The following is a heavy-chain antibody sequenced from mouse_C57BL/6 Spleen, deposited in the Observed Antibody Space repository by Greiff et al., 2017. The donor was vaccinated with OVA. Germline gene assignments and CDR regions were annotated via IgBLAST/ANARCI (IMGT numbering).Heavy chain of an antibody. Sequence: QVQLQQPGTELVKPGASVKLSCKASGYTFTSYWMHWVKQRPGQGLEWIGNINPSNGGTNYNEKFKSKATLTVDKSSSTAYMQLSSLTSEDSAVYYCARGIYYDYDGPTLVGYWGQGTTLTVSS. J-gene: IGHJ2*01. V-gene: IGHV1-53*01. CDR3: ARGIYYDYDGPTLVGY. CDR2: INPSNGGT. D-gene: IGHD2-4*01. CDR1: GYTFTSYW.